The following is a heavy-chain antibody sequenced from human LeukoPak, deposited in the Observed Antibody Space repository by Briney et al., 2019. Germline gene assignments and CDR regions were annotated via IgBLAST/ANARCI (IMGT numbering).Heavy chain of an antibody. CDR2: ISGSGGST. Sequence: GGSLRLSCAASGFTFSSYAMSWVRQAPGKGLEWVSAISGSGGSTYYAASVKGRFTISRDNSKNTLYLQMNSLRAEDTAVYYCAKDRGKTTVVTSYYFDYWGQGTLVTVSS. J-gene: IGHJ4*02. V-gene: IGHV3-23*01. CDR1: GFTFSSYA. CDR3: AKDRGKTTVVTSYYFDY. D-gene: IGHD4-23*01.